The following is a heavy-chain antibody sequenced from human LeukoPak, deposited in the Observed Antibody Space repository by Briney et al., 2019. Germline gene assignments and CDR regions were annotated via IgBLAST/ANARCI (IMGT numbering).Heavy chain of an antibody. D-gene: IGHD1-1*01. V-gene: IGHV5-51*01. CDR1: GYSFTSYW. CDR3: ARQYNWNDGGEDSFDI. J-gene: IGHJ3*02. CDR2: IYPGDSDT. Sequence: GESLKISCKGSGYSFTSYWIGWVRQMPGKGLEWMGIIYPGDSDTIYRPSFQDQDTISADKSISNAYPQWRSLKASGTAMYYCARQYNWNDGGEDSFDILGQGTMVTVSS.